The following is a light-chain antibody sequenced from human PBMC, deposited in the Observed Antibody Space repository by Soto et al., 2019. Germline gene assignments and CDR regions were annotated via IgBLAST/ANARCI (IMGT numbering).Light chain of an antibody. CDR1: QSVGSN. CDR3: QQSNNWPKT. Sequence: EIVMTQSPDTLSVSPGETATLSCRDSQSVGSNLAWYQQKPGQAPRLLISDASTRAAGLPARFSGSGSGTEFTLTISSLQSEDFAVYYCQQSNNWPKTFGQGTKVDIK. CDR2: DAS. V-gene: IGKV3-15*01. J-gene: IGKJ1*01.